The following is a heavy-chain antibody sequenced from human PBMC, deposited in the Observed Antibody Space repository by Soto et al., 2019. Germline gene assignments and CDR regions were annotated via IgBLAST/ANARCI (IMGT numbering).Heavy chain of an antibody. D-gene: IGHD3-10*01. CDR3: ASSPGSRKAGDYYFDY. Sequence: EVQLVQSGAEVKKPGESLRISCKGSGYSFTSYWITWVRQMPEKGLEWMGRIDPGDSYTSYSPSFQGHVTVSADRSISTAYLQWSSLKASDTAMYYCASSPGSRKAGDYYFDYWGQGTLVTVSS. V-gene: IGHV5-10-1*01. J-gene: IGHJ4*02. CDR2: IDPGDSYT. CDR1: GYSFTSYW.